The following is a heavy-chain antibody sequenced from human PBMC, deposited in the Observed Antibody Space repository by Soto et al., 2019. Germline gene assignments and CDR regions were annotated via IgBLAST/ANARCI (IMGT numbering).Heavy chain of an antibody. CDR2: ISGSGGST. CDR3: AKGPTPSAVSDDY. CDR1: GFTFSSNT. J-gene: IGHJ4*02. V-gene: IGHV3-23*01. Sequence: EGSLRLSCAASGFTFSSNTMSWVRQAPGKGLVWVSAISGSGGSTYYADSVKGRFTISRDNSKNTLYLQMNSLRAEDTAVYYCAKGPTPSAVSDDYWGQGTLVTVSS.